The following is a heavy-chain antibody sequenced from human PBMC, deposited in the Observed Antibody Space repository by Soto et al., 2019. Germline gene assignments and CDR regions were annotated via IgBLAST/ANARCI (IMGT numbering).Heavy chain of an antibody. D-gene: IGHD6-19*01. CDR1: GFSLSSTRMA. Sequence: QITLKESGPTLVKPTQTLTLTCTFSGFSLSSTRMAVGWIRQPPGKALEWLALIYWDDDKRYSPFLKSRLTITKVTSKNQVVLTMSSMDPVDKARYYCAHIVVAGLGYYFDYWGQGTLVTVSS. J-gene: IGHJ4*02. CDR3: AHIVVAGLGYYFDY. V-gene: IGHV2-5*02. CDR2: IYWDDDK.